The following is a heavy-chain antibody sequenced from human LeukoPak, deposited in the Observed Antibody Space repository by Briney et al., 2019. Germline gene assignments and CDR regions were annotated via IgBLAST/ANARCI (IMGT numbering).Heavy chain of an antibody. CDR3: ARDPRYSYGQPFDY. CDR1: GGIFSRYA. D-gene: IGHD5-18*01. CDR2: IIPLFGTA. V-gene: IGHV1-69*01. Sequence: ASVKVSCKASGGIFSRYAISWVRQAPGQGLEWMGGIIPLFGTANYAQRFQGRLTITADESTRTAYLELSSLRSEDTAIYYCARDPRYSYGQPFDYWGQGTLVTVSS. J-gene: IGHJ4*02.